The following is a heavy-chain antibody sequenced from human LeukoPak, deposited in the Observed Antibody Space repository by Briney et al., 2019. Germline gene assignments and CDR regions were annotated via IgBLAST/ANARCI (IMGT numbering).Heavy chain of an antibody. J-gene: IGHJ6*03. CDR1: GGSISSYY. CDR3: ASTYGDYGLHAYYYYMDV. V-gene: IGHV4-59*01. CDR2: IYYSGST. Sequence: SETLSLTCTVSGGSISSYYWSWIRQPPGKGLEWIGYIYYSGSTNYNPSLKSRVTISVDTSKNQFSLKLSSVTAADTAVYYCASTYGDYGLHAYYYYMDVWAKGPRSPSP. D-gene: IGHD4-17*01.